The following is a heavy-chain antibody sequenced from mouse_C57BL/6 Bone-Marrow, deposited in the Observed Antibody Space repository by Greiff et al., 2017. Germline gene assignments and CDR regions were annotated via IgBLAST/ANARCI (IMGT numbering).Heavy chain of an antibody. CDR3: AKLPYYGSSSWFAY. V-gene: IGHV2-3*01. CDR1: GFSFTSYG. J-gene: IGHJ3*01. CDR2: IWGDGST. Sequence: QVQLKESGPGLVAPSPSLSISCTASGFSFTSYGVSWVRQPPGKGLEWLGVIWGDGSTNYHSAHISRLGISKDNSKSQVSLRLNSLQTDDTAAYYCAKLPYYGSSSWFAYWGQGTLVTVSA. D-gene: IGHD1-1*01.